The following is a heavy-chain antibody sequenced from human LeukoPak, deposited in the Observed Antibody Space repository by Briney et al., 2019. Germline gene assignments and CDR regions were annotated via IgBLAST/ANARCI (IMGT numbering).Heavy chain of an antibody. J-gene: IGHJ4*02. V-gene: IGHV1-69*01. CDR1: GGTFSSYA. CDR3: ARGVPNWGFGYTGIHDY. D-gene: IGHD7-27*01. Sequence: SVKVSCKASGGTFSSYAISWVRQAPGQGLEWMGGIIPIFGTANYAQKFQGRVTITADESTSTAYMELSSLRSEDTAVYYCARGVPNWGFGYTGIHDYWGQGTLVTVSP. CDR2: IIPIFGTA.